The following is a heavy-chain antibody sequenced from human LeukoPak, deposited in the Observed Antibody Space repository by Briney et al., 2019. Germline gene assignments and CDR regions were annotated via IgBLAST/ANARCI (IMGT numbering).Heavy chain of an antibody. J-gene: IGHJ4*02. CDR2: IIPIFGTA. V-gene: IGHV1-69*05. CDR3: ARGKMYDFWSGYYHY. CDR1: EGTFSSYA. Sequence: SVKVSCKASEGTFSSYAISWVRQAPGQGLEWMGGIIPIFGTANYAQKFQGRVTITTDESTSTAYMELSSLRSEDTAVYYCARGKMYDFWSGYYHYWGQGTLVTVSS. D-gene: IGHD3-3*01.